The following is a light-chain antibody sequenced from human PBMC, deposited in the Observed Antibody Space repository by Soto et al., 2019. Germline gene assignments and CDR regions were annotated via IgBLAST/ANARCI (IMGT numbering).Light chain of an antibody. CDR2: EVS. V-gene: IGLV2-14*01. CDR3: NSYTSSSALHV. J-gene: IGLJ1*01. Sequence: QSALTQPASVSGSPGQSITISCTGTSSDIGAYKYVSWYQQHPGKAPKLILYEVSNRPSGVSNRFSGFKSGNTASLTITGLQAEDEADYYCNSYTSSSALHVFGTGTKLTVL. CDR1: SSDIGAYKY.